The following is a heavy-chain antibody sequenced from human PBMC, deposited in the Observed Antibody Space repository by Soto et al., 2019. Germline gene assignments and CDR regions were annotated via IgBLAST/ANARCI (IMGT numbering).Heavy chain of an antibody. CDR2: ISGSGGNT. D-gene: IGHD5-12*01. Sequence: PGGSLRLSCAASGFTFSSYARSWVRQAPGKGLEWVSAISGSGGNTYYADSVKGRFTISRDNSKNTLYLQMNSLRAEDTAVYYCAKAPNIVAMIFDYWGQGTLVTVSS. CDR3: AKAPNIVAMIFDY. J-gene: IGHJ4*02. CDR1: GFTFSSYA. V-gene: IGHV3-23*01.